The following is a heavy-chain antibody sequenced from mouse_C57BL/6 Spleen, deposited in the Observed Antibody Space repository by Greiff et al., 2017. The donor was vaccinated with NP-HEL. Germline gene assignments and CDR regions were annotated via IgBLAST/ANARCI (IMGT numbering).Heavy chain of an antibody. CDR1: GFTFTDYY. Sequence: EVQVVESGGGLVQPGGSLSLSCAASGFTFTDYYMSWVRQPPGKALEWLGFIRNKANGYTTEYSASVKGRFTISRDNSQSILYLQMNALRAEDSATYYCARTYYGSSYLDYWGQGTTLTVSS. J-gene: IGHJ2*01. D-gene: IGHD1-1*01. V-gene: IGHV7-3*01. CDR2: IRNKANGYTT. CDR3: ARTYYGSSYLDY.